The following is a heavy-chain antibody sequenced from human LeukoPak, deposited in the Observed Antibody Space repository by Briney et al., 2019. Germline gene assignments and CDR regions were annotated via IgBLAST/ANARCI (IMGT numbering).Heavy chain of an antibody. D-gene: IGHD6-13*01. CDR2: INHSGST. CDR1: GGPFSGYY. V-gene: IGHV4-34*01. J-gene: IGHJ4*02. CDR3: ARGRRGIAAPHFDY. Sequence: SETLSLTCAVYGGPFSGYYWSWIRQPPGKGLEWIGEINHSGSTNYNPSLKSRVTISVDTSKNQFSLKLSSVTAADTAVYYCARGRRGIAAPHFDYWGQGTLVTVSS.